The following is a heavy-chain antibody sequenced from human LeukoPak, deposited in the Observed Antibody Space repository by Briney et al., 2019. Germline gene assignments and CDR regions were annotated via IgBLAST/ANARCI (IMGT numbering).Heavy chain of an antibody. V-gene: IGHV7-4-1*02. D-gene: IGHD5-24*01. J-gene: IGHJ4*02. CDR1: GYIFARYT. Sequence: ASVNVSCKASGYIFARYTIQWVRQAPGQGLEWMGGINTDTGEPTYAQGFTGRFVFSLDTSVSTAFLQITGLKAEDTAVYYCARPLEGYNFPGESGVWGQGTLVTVSS. CDR2: INTDTGEP. CDR3: ARPLEGYNFPGESGV.